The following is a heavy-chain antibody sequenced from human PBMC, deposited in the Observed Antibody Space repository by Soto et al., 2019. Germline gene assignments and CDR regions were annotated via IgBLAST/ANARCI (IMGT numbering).Heavy chain of an antibody. CDR1: AYTFTSYG. CDR3: AMDYGDRPEYFKH. V-gene: IGHV1-18*04. Sequence: QVQLVQSGPDLKRPGTSMKVSCKASAYTFTSYGISWVRQAPGQGLEWMAWISPLKGRTQYSQKAQGRVTLSTDTSSNTAYMEMTTLRVDDTAVYYCAMDYGDRPEYFKHWGQGTLVTVS. J-gene: IGHJ1*01. CDR2: ISPLKGRT. D-gene: IGHD4-17*01.